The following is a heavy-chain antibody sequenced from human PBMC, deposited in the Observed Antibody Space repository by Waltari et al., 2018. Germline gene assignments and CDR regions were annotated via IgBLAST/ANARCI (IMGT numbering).Heavy chain of an antibody. Sequence: QLQLQESGSGLVKPSQTLSLTCAVSGGSISSGGYSWSWIRQPPGKGLEWIGYIYHSGSTHYNPSLKSRVTISVDRSKRQFSLKLSSVTAADTAVYYCARMIVATNAFDIWGQGTMVTVSS. CDR3: ARMIVATNAFDI. D-gene: IGHD5-12*01. CDR2: IYHSGST. CDR1: GGSISSGGYS. J-gene: IGHJ3*02. V-gene: IGHV4-30-2*01.